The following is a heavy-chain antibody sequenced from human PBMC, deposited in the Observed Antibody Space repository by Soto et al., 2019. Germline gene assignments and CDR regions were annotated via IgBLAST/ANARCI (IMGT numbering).Heavy chain of an antibody. Sequence: SETLSLTCAVYGGSFRGYSWTWIRQPPGKGLEWIGEINHTGNTNYNPSLKSRVTISVDTSKNQFSLRVNSVTAADTAVYYCARRRVMTLWFDPWGQGTLVTVSS. D-gene: IGHD2-21*02. CDR1: GGSFRGYS. J-gene: IGHJ5*02. V-gene: IGHV4-34*01. CDR3: ARRRVMTLWFDP. CDR2: INHTGNT.